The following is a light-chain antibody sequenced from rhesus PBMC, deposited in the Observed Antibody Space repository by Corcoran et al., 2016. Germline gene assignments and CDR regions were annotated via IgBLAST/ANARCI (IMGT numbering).Light chain of an antibody. CDR2: KAS. CDR3: QTFNSAPPT. J-gene: IGKJ1*01. Sequence: DIQMTQSPSSLSASVGDRVTITCRASQGISSWLAWNQQKPWKAPKLQIYKASSLQSGVPPRCSGSGSGSDFTLTISSLQPEAVATVYCQTFNSAPPTFGQGAKVEIK. V-gene: IGKV1-21*01. CDR1: QGISSW.